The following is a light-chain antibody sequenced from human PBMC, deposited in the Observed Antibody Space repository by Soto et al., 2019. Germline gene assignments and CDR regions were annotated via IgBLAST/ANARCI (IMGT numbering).Light chain of an antibody. Sequence: QSALAQPASVSGSPGQSITISCTGTSDDIGYYNYVSWYQHHPGKAPKLIIYAVTNRPSGVSTRFSGSKSANTASLTISGLQADDEADYYCSSYTTIGSHVFGAGTKVTVL. CDR3: SSYTTIGSHV. CDR2: AVT. J-gene: IGLJ1*01. V-gene: IGLV2-14*01. CDR1: SDDIGYYNY.